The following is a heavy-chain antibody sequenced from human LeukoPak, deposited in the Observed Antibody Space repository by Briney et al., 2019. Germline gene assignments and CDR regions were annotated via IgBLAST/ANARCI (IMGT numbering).Heavy chain of an antibody. CDR3: ARDLKLYGSGDLDY. CDR1: GFTFSSYA. CDR2: ISYDGSNK. V-gene: IGHV3-30*04. D-gene: IGHD3-10*01. Sequence: QPGGSLRLSCAAPGFTFSSYAMHWVRQAPGKGMGRVAVISYDGSNKYYADSVKGRFTISRDNSKNTLYLQMNSLRAEDTAVYYCARDLKLYGSGDLDYWGQGTLVTVSS. J-gene: IGHJ4*02.